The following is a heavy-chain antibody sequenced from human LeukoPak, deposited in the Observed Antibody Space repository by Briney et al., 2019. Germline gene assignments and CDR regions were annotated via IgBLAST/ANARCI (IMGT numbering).Heavy chain of an antibody. CDR3: ARRYGSGWPTFDY. Sequence: SETLSLTCAVSGYSISSGYYWGWIRQPPGKGLEWIGSIYHSGSTYYNPSLKNRITISVDTSKNQFSLKLSSVTAAHTAVYYCARRYGSGWPTFDYWGQGTPVTVSS. J-gene: IGHJ4*02. V-gene: IGHV4-38-2*01. CDR2: IYHSGST. CDR1: GYSISSGYY. D-gene: IGHD6-19*01.